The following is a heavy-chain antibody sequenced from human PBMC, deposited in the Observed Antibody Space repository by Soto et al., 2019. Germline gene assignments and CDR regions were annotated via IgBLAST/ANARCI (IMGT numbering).Heavy chain of an antibody. CDR3: AKEPGVDFGDYCDY. CDR1: GFSVREFA. J-gene: IGHJ4*02. Sequence: EVQLLESGGSLVQPGGSLRLSCAASGFSVREFAMSWDRQAPGTGLEWVSGISGSGSNTYYADSVKGRFTISRDNSKNTLSLQMNSLGPADTAVYYCAKEPGVDFGDYCDYWGQGTLVTVSS. CDR2: ISGSGSNT. V-gene: IGHV3-23*01. D-gene: IGHD4-17*01.